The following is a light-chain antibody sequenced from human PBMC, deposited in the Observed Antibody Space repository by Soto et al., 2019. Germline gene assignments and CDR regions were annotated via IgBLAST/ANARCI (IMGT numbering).Light chain of an antibody. CDR3: QQYNSYSWT. CDR1: QSISTW. V-gene: IGKV1-5*01. CDR2: DAS. J-gene: IGKJ1*01. Sequence: DIQMTQSPSTLSTSVGDRVTITCRASQSISTWLAWYQQKPGKAPKVLIYDASRLESGVPSRFSGSGSGTDFTLTISSLQPADFATCYCQQYNSYSWTFGQGTKVDIK.